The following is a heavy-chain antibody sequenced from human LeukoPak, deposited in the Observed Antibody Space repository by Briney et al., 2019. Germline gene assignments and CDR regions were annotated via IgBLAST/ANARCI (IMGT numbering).Heavy chain of an antibody. J-gene: IGHJ4*02. Sequence: HPGGSLRLSCAASGFTFSTYAMSWVRQAPGKGLEWVSSISGSGGSTYYADSAKGRFTTSRENSRNTLYLQMNSLRAEDTAVYYCAKGGGGSCYSYSNYWGQGTLVTVSS. D-gene: IGHD2-15*01. CDR1: GFTFSTYA. V-gene: IGHV3-23*01. CDR2: ISGSGGST. CDR3: AKGGGGSCYSYSNY.